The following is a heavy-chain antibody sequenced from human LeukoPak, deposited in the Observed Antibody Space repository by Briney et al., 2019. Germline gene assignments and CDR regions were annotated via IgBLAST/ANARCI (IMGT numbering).Heavy chain of an antibody. CDR3: ARSRIVGALGSFDY. J-gene: IGHJ4*02. CDR1: GGTFSSYA. Sequence: GASVKVSCKASGGTFSSYAISWVRQAPGQGLEWMGGIIPIFGTANYAQKFQGRVTITADEYTSTAYMELSSLRSEDTAVYYCARSRIVGALGSFDYWGQGTLVTVSS. V-gene: IGHV1-69*13. D-gene: IGHD1-26*01. CDR2: IIPIFGTA.